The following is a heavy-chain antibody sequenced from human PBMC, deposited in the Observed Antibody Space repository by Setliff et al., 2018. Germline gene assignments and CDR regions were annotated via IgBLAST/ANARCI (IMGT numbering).Heavy chain of an antibody. J-gene: IGHJ4*02. CDR3: ARSPVYYYDSSGYYRSYYFDY. V-gene: IGHV4-30-4*08. CDR1: GGSISSGDYY. Sequence: SETLSLTCTVSGGSISSGDYYWSWIRQPPGKGLEWIGYIYYSGSTYYNPSLKSRVTISVDTSKNQFSLKLSSVTAADTAVYYRARSPVYYYDSSGYYRSYYFDYWGQGTLVTVSS. CDR2: IYYSGST. D-gene: IGHD3-22*01.